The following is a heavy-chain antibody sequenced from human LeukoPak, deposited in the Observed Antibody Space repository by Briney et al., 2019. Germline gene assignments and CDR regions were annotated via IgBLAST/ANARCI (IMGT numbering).Heavy chain of an antibody. CDR1: GYTFTSYG. CDR2: ISTYNGNT. D-gene: IGHD6-19*01. V-gene: IGHV1-18*01. Sequence: ASVKVSCKASGYTFTSYGISWVRQAPGQGLEWMGWISTYNGNTNYAQKFQGRVTMTTDTVTSTAYMEMRSLRSDDTAVYYCAREEDGRGWADYWGQGTLVTVSS. CDR3: AREEDGRGWADY. J-gene: IGHJ4*02.